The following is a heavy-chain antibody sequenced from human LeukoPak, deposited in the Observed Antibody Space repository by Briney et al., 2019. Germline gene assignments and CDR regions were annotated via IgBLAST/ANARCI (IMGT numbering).Heavy chain of an antibody. D-gene: IGHD6-19*01. CDR2: ISSSSSYI. V-gene: IGHV3-21*04. Sequence: GGSLRLSCAASGFTFSSYSMNWVRQAPGKGLEWVSSISSSSSYIYYADSVKGRFTISRDNSKNTLYLQMNSLRAEDTAVYYCARYTGGWYSDYWGQETLVTVSS. CDR1: GFTFSSYS. CDR3: ARYTGGWYSDY. J-gene: IGHJ4*02.